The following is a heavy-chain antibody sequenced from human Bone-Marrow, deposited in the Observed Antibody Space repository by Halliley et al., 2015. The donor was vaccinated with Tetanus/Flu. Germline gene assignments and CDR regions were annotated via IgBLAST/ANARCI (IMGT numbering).Heavy chain of an antibody. CDR3: ASLDDYGGFRFFDP. CDR2: ISHDGGQK. D-gene: IGHD4-17*01. V-gene: IGHV3-30*03. CDR1: GFTFNYYG. Sequence: SLRLSCAASGFTFNYYGMHWVRQAPGKGLEWVAIISHDGGQKYYADSVKGRFTISRDNSNNTLSLQMNSLRREDTAIYYCASLDDYGGFRFFDPWGQGALVTVSS. J-gene: IGHJ5*02.